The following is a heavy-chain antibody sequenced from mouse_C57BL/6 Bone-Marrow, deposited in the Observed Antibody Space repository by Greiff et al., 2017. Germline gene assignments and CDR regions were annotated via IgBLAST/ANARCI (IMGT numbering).Heavy chain of an antibody. CDR1: GYTFTGYW. J-gene: IGHJ3*01. D-gene: IGHD2-4*01. V-gene: IGHV1-9*01. CDR2: ILPGSGST. Sequence: QVQLQQSGAELMKPGASVKLSCKATGYTFTGYWIEWVKQRPGHGLEWIGEILPGSGSTNYNEKFKGKATFTADTSSNTAYMQLSGLTTEDSAIYYCARFYDYVPFAYWGQGTLVTVSA. CDR3: ARFYDYVPFAY.